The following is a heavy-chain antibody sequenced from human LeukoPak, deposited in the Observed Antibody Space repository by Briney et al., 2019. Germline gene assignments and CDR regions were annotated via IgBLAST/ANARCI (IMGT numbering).Heavy chain of an antibody. CDR2: INHSGST. CDR1: GGSFSGYY. J-gene: IGHJ4*02. V-gene: IGHV4-34*01. D-gene: IGHD5-18*01. CDR3: GSRNEDTAMELDY. Sequence: SETLSLTCAVYGGSFSGYYWSWIRQPPGKGLEWIGEINHSGSTNYNPSLKSRVTISVDTSKNQFSLKLSSVTAADTAVYYCGSRNEDTAMELDYWGQGTLVTVSS.